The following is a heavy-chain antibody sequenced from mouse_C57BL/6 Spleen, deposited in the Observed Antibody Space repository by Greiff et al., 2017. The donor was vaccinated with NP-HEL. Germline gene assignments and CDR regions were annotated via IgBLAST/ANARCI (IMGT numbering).Heavy chain of an antibody. J-gene: IGHJ4*01. CDR2: ISDGGSYT. V-gene: IGHV5-4*03. CDR1: GFTFSSYA. D-gene: IGHD1-1*01. CDR3: ARGYYGSKGGYYYAMDY. Sequence: EVKLVESGGGLVKPGGSLKLSCAASGFTFSSYAMSWVRQTPEKRLEWVATISDGGSYTYYPDNVKGRFTISRDNAKNNLYLQMSHLKSEDTAMYYCARGYYGSKGGYYYAMDYWGQGTSVTVSS.